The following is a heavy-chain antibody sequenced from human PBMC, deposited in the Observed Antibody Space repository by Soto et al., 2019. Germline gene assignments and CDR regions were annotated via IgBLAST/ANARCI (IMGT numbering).Heavy chain of an antibody. CDR2: ISGNSGKT. V-gene: IGHV3-23*01. J-gene: IGHJ4*01. CDR3: AKLGFVLMELYYFHQ. D-gene: IGHD2-8*01. Sequence: GSLRLSCTASGFTFSSYAMSWVRQAPGEELEWVSTISGNSGKTNYAESVKGRFSISRDNSKNTVHLQLDSLRAEDTAVYFCAKLGFVLMELYYFHQWGHGTLVTVSS. CDR1: GFTFSSYA.